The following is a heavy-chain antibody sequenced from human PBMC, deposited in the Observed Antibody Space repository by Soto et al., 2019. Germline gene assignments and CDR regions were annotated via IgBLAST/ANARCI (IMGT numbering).Heavy chain of an antibody. J-gene: IGHJ5*02. CDR2: IIAIFETA. Sequence: SLTVSCKASGGTVICYSISWVRQTAGQGLEWMGGIIAIFETANYAQKFEGRVRITADESTSTAYMELSSLRSEDTAVYYCARVGSRGWHCYDSTYNGFDPWGQGTLVTVSS. V-gene: IGHV1-69*13. CDR3: ARVGSRGWHCYDSTYNGFDP. CDR1: GGTVICYS. D-gene: IGHD3-22*01.